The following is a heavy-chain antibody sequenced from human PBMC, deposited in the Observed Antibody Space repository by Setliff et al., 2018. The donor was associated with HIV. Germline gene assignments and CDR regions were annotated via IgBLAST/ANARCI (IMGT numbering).Heavy chain of an antibody. CDR1: GYTFTNYG. CDR3: ARLKGVLVVMLDAFDI. J-gene: IGHJ3*02. CDR2: ISAYNGDT. V-gene: IGHV1-18*01. Sequence: ASVKVSCKASGYTFTNYGISWVRQAPGQGPEWLGWISAYNGDTKYAQKFQGRVTMTTDTSTTTAHTELRSLRSDDTAVYYCARLKGVLVVMLDAFDIWGQGTMVTVSS. D-gene: IGHD2-15*01.